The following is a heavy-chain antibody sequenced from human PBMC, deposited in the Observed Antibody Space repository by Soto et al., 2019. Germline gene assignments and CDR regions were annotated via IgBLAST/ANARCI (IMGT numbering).Heavy chain of an antibody. D-gene: IGHD3-22*01. V-gene: IGHV3-33*01. J-gene: IGHJ6*02. CDR1: GFTFSSHG. Sequence: GSLRLSCAASGFTFSSHGMHWVRQAPGKGLEWVAVIWYDGSNKYYADSVKGRFTISRDNSKNTLDLQMNSLRAEDTAVYYCARVGRYYDSSGSYYYYGMDVWGQGTTVTVSS. CDR2: IWYDGSNK. CDR3: ARVGRYYDSSGSYYYYGMDV.